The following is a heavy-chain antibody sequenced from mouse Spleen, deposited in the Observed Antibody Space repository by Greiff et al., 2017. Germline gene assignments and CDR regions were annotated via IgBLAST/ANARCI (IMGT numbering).Heavy chain of an antibody. V-gene: IGHV5-6-5*01. CDR1: GFTFSSYA. CDR2: ISSGGST. CDR3: ARHGSSVYYAMDY. J-gene: IGHJ4*01. D-gene: IGHD1-1*01. Sequence: EVHLVESGGGLVKPGGSLKLSCAASGFTFSSYAMSWVRQTPEKRLEWVASISSGGSTYYPDSVKGRFTISRDNARNILYLQMSSLRSEDTAMYYCARHGSSVYYAMDYWGQGTSVTVSS.